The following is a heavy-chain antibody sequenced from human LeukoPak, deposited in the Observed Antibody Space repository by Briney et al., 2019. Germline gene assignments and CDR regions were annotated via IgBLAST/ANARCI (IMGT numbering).Heavy chain of an antibody. Sequence: ASVKVSCKASGYAFTSYGITWVRQAPGQGLEWMGWISAHNGNTNYAQKPQGRVTMTTDTSTSTAYMELRSLRSDDTAVYYCARGGMTTASTPWWYWGQGTLVTVSS. D-gene: IGHD4-17*01. CDR2: ISAHNGNT. V-gene: IGHV1-18*01. CDR1: GYAFTSYG. CDR3: ARGGMTTASTPWWY. J-gene: IGHJ4*02.